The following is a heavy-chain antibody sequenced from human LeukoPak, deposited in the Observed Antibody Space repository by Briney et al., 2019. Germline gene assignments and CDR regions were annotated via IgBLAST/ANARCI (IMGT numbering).Heavy chain of an antibody. Sequence: ASVKVSCKASGYTFTIYYMHWVRQAPGQGLEWMGIINPSGGSTSYAQKFQGRVTMTRDTSTSTVYMELSSLRSEDTAVYYCARDSGYCSGGSCYSQSAWFDPWGQGTLVTVSS. V-gene: IGHV1-46*01. J-gene: IGHJ5*02. CDR1: GYTFTIYY. CDR2: INPSGGST. CDR3: ARDSGYCSGGSCYSQSAWFDP. D-gene: IGHD2-15*01.